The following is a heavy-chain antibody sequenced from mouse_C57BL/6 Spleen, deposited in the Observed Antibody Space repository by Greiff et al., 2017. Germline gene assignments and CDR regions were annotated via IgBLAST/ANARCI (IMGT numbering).Heavy chain of an antibody. CDR1: GYAFTNYL. Sequence: QVQLQQSGAELVRPGTSVKVSCKASGYAFTNYLIEWVKQRPGQGLEWIGVINPGSGGTNYNEKFKGKATLTADKSSSTAYMQLSSLTSEDSAVYFCARVRFWGAQASSAIDYWGQGTSVTVSS. J-gene: IGHJ4*01. CDR2: INPGSGGT. V-gene: IGHV1-54*01. D-gene: IGHD3-2*02. CDR3: ARVRFWGAQASSAIDY.